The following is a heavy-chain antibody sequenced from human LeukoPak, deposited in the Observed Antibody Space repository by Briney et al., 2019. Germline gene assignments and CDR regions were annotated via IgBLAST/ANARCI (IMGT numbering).Heavy chain of an antibody. CDR1: GGSFSDYS. J-gene: IGHJ4*02. V-gene: IGHV4-34*01. CDR2: INPRGSI. CDR3: AREQALPGVTISGVVVMGYFDN. Sequence: SETLPLTCAVYGGSFSDYSWSWIRQSPGKGLEWIGDINPRGSINFNPPLKSRVLISLDTSRTQFSLRLDSVTAADTAVYYCAREQALPGVTISGVVVMGYFDNWGQGSLVIVSP. D-gene: IGHD3-3*01.